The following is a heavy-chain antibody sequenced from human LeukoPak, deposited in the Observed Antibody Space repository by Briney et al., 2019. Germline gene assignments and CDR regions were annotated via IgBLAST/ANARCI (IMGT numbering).Heavy chain of an antibody. J-gene: IGHJ4*02. CDR1: GFTFSSYW. V-gene: IGHV3-53*01. CDR2: INPDGGS. D-gene: IGHD3-10*01. Sequence: GGSLRLSCAASGFTFSSYWMSWVRQAPGKGLEWVSSINPDGGSFFADSVKGRFTISRDGSKSVVYLQMNTLSAEDTAVYYCARSGVATCHYWGQGILVAVSS. CDR3: ARSGVATCHY.